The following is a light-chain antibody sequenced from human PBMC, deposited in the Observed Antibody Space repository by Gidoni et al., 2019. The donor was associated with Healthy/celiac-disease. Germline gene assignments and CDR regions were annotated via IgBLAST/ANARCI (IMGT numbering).Light chain of an antibody. V-gene: IGLV1-47*01. J-gene: IGLJ2*01. CDR2: RNT. CDR3: AAWDDSLSAHVV. CDR1: SSNIGSNY. Sequence: SVLTQPPSASGTPGQRVTISCSGSSSNIGSNYVYWYQQLPGTAPKLLIYRNTQRPSGVPARFSCSKSGTSASLAISGLRSEDEADYYCAAWDDSLSAHVVFGGGTKLTVL.